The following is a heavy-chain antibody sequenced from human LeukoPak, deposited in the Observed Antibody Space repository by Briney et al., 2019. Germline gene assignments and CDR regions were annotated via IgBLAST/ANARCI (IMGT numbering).Heavy chain of an antibody. CDR2: INWNGGST. D-gene: IGHD3-10*01. CDR3: ARAYYGSGSLDY. J-gene: IGHJ4*02. Sequence: GGSLRLSCAASGFTFDDYGMSWVRQAPGKGLEWVSGINWNGGSTGYADSVKRRFIISRDNAKNSLYLQMNSLRAEDTALYYCARAYYGSGSLDYWGQGTLVTVSS. CDR1: GFTFDDYG. V-gene: IGHV3-20*04.